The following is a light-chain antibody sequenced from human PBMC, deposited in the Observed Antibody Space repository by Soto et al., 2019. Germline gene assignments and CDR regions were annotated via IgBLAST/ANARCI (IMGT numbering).Light chain of an antibody. J-gene: IGLJ2*01. CDR1: NNDVVNFDL. Sequence: QSALTQPASVSGSPGQSITISCTGTNNDVVNFDLVSWYQQHPGKAPKLIIYEGSKRPSGISTRFSGSKSGNTASVTISGLQAEDEADYYCSSYTSGSVLFGGGTQLTVL. CDR2: EGS. V-gene: IGLV2-14*02. CDR3: SSYTSGSVL.